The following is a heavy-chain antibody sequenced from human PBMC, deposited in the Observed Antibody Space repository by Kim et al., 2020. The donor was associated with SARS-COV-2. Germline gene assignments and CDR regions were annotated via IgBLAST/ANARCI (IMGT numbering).Heavy chain of an antibody. Sequence: ASVKVSCKASGYTFTSYGISWVRQAPGQGLEWMGWISAYNGNTNYAQKLQGRVTMTTDTSTSTAYMELRSLRSDDTAVYYCARVVGSGWFRKAVDYWGQGTLVTVSS. D-gene: IGHD6-19*01. V-gene: IGHV1-18*01. CDR2: ISAYNGNT. CDR3: ARVVGSGWFRKAVDY. J-gene: IGHJ4*02. CDR1: GYTFTSYG.